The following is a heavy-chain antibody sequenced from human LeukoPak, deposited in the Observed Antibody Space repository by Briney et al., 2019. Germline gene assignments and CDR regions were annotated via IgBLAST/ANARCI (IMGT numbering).Heavy chain of an antibody. CDR1: GFTFDDYG. J-gene: IGHJ4*02. V-gene: IGHV3-20*04. Sequence: PGGSLRLSCAASGFTFDDYGMSWVRQAPGKGLEWVSGINWNGGSTGYADSVKGRFTISRDNAKNTLYLQMNSLRAEDTAVYYCASVGVAAAGPDYWGQGTLVTVSS. CDR2: INWNGGST. D-gene: IGHD6-13*01. CDR3: ASVGVAAAGPDY.